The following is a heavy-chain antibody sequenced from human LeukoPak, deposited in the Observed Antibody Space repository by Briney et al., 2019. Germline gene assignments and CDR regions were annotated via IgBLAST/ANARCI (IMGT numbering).Heavy chain of an antibody. CDR2: IDPNSGGT. CDR1: GYTFTGYY. V-gene: IGHV1-2*02. CDR3: ARAAVRYDILTRHYYYYYMDV. J-gene: IGHJ6*03. D-gene: IGHD3-9*01. Sequence: ASVKVSCKASGYTFTGYYMHWVRQAPGQGLEWMGRIDPNSGGTNYAQKFQGRVTMTRDTSISKAYMELSRLRSDDTAVYYCARAAVRYDILTRHYYYYYMDVWGKGTTVTISS.